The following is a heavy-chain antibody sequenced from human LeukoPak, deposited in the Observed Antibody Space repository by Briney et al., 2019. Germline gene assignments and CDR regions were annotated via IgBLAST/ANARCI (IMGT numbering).Heavy chain of an antibody. CDR1: GGSINSSSYY. CDR2: IYHSGST. D-gene: IGHD1-26*01. CDR3: ARAIEVGAMTPFDY. J-gene: IGHJ4*02. V-gene: IGHV4-39*07. Sequence: SETLSLTCTVSGGSINSSSYYWGWIRQPPGKGLEWIGSIYHSGSTYYNPSLKSRVTISVDTSKNQFSLKLSSVTAADTAVYYCARAIEVGAMTPFDYWGQGTLVTVSS.